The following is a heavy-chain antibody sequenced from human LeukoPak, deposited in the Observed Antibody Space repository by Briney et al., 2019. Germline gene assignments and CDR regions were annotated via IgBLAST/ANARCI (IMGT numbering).Heavy chain of an antibody. CDR2: ISSGSSYI. V-gene: IGHV3-21*06. CDR1: GFTFSIFT. CDR3: AKEGYCSSATCHFDY. Sequence: PGGSLRLSCAASGFTFSIFTMSWVRRAPGKGLEWVSSISSGSSYIYYADSVKGRFTISRDNAKNSLYLQMNSLRADDTAVYYCAKEGYCSSATCHFDYWGQGTLVTVSS. D-gene: IGHD2-2*01. J-gene: IGHJ4*02.